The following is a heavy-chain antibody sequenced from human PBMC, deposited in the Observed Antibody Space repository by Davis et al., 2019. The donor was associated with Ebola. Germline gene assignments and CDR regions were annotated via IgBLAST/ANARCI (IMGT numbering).Heavy chain of an antibody. D-gene: IGHD5-12*01. CDR1: GFTFSSYW. Sequence: GESLKISCAASGFTFSSYWMSWVRQAPGKGLEWVAHIKQDGSEKYYVDSVKGRFTISRDNAKNSLYLQMNSLRAEDTAVYYCAREWLRAWFDPWGQGTLVTVSS. J-gene: IGHJ5*02. V-gene: IGHV3-7*01. CDR3: AREWLRAWFDP. CDR2: IKQDGSEK.